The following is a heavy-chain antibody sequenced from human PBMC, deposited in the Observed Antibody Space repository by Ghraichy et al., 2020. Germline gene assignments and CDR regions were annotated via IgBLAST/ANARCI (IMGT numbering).Heavy chain of an antibody. Sequence: GRSLRLSCEVSGFTFSSYWMHWVRQAPGEGLVWVARIKTDGSTVTYADSVRGRFTISRDNAKNILSLQMNSLRVDDTAVYYCARDLNWVLFDSWGQGTLVTVSS. CDR1: GFTFSSYW. J-gene: IGHJ4*02. D-gene: IGHD3-22*01. CDR3: ARDLNWVLFDS. V-gene: IGHV3-74*01. CDR2: IKTDGSTV.